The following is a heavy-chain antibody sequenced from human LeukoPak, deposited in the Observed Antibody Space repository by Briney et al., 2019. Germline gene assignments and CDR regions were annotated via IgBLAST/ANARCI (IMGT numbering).Heavy chain of an antibody. CDR3: ARGGTLGIFGVVLRMDV. J-gene: IGHJ6*04. Sequence: ASVKVSCKASGGTFSSYAISWVRQAPGQGLEWVGGIIPIFGTANYAQKFQGRVTITADESTSTAYMELSSLRSEDTAVYYCARGGTLGIFGVVLRMDVWGKGTTVTVSS. V-gene: IGHV1-69*13. D-gene: IGHD3-3*01. CDR2: IIPIFGTA. CDR1: GGTFSSYA.